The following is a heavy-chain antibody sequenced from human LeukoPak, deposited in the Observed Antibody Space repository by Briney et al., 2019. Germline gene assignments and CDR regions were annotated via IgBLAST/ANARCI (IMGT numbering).Heavy chain of an antibody. V-gene: IGHV3-23*01. CDR1: GFIFSSYA. D-gene: IGHD1-26*01. CDR2: VSGSGGST. J-gene: IGHJ4*02. CDR3: AKEWEPSTDY. Sequence: GGSLRLSCAASGFIFSSYAMTWVRQAPGKGLECVSSVSGSGGSTYYADSVKGRFTISRDNSKNTLYLQMNSLRAEDTAIYYCAKEWEPSTDYWGQGTLVTVSS.